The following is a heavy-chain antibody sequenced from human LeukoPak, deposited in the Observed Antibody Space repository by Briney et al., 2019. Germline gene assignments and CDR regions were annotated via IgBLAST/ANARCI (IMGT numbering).Heavy chain of an antibody. J-gene: IGHJ6*03. CDR3: ARVLRGAARLTGYYYYYCMDV. D-gene: IGHD6-6*01. Sequence: SETLSLTCTVSGGSISGYYWSWIRQPPGKGLEWIGEINHSGSTNYNPSLKSRVTISVDTSRNQFSLKLSSVTAADTAVYYCARVLRGAARLTGYYYYYCMDVWGKGTTVTVSS. CDR2: INHSGST. CDR1: GGSISGYY. V-gene: IGHV4-34*01.